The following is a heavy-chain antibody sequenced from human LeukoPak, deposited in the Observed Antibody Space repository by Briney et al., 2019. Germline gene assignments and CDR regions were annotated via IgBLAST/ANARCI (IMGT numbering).Heavy chain of an antibody. CDR3: TRQRGASRTVNWFDP. CDR2: IYPDDSDT. D-gene: IGHD3/OR15-3a*01. Sequence: GESLKISCETSGYSFTTYWIGWVRQTPGTGLEWVGAIYPDDSDTRYSPSFQGQVTISADKSVRTAYLQWSSLKASDTAIYYCTRQRGASRTVNWFDPWGQGTLVTVSS. V-gene: IGHV5-51*01. J-gene: IGHJ5*02. CDR1: GYSFTTYW.